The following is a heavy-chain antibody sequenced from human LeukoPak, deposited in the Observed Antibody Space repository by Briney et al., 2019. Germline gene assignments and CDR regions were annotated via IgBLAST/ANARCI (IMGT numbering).Heavy chain of an antibody. CDR3: ARGPYGGNAYFDY. D-gene: IGHD4-23*01. V-gene: IGHV1-2*02. J-gene: IGHJ4*02. Sequence: ASVTVSCKASGYTFTGYYMHWVRQAPGQGLEWMGWINPNSGGTNYAQKFQGRVTMTRDTSISTAYMELSRLRSDDTAVYYCARGPYGGNAYFDYWGQGTLVTVSS. CDR1: GYTFTGYY. CDR2: INPNSGGT.